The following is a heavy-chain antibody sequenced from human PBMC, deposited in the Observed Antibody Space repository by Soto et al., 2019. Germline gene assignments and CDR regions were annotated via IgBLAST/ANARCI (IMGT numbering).Heavy chain of an antibody. J-gene: IGHJ6*02. V-gene: IGHV1-69*01. CDR3: ARDPNRGYGMDV. CDR1: GGTFSSYA. CDR2: IIPIFGTA. D-gene: IGHD5-12*01. Sequence: VSCKASGGTFSSYAISWVRQAPGQGLEWMGGIIPIFGTANYAQKFQGRVTITADESTSTAYMELSSLRSGDTAVYYCARDPNRGYGMDVWGQGTTVTVSS.